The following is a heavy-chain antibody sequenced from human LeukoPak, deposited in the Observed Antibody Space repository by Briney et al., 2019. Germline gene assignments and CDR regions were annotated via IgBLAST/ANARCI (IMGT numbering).Heavy chain of an antibody. CDR1: GYTFTGHY. J-gene: IGHJ4*02. V-gene: IGHV1-2*02. Sequence: ASVKVSCKASGYTFTGHYIHWVRQAPGQGLEWLGLINTHSGGTNYAQRFQGRVTMARDTSISTAYMELSRLRADATAVYFCARDLRGSYDYWGQGTLVTVSS. D-gene: IGHD1-26*01. CDR3: ARDLRGSYDY. CDR2: INTHSGGT.